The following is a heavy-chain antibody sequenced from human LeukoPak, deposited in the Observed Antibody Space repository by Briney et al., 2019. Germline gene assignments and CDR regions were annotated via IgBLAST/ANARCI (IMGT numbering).Heavy chain of an antibody. CDR2: IYYSGST. V-gene: IGHV4-39*01. CDR3: VRRYFYDSGGYYYYFDY. CDR1: GGSISSSSYY. Sequence: SETLSLTCTVSGGSISSSSYYWGWIRQPPGKGLEWIGSIYYSGSTYYNPSLKSRVTISVDTSKNQFSLKLSSVTAADTAVYYCVRRYFYDSGGYYYYFDYSGQGTLVTVSS. D-gene: IGHD3-22*01. J-gene: IGHJ4*02.